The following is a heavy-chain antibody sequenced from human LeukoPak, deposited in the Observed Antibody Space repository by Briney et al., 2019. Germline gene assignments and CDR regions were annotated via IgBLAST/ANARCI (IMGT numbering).Heavy chain of an antibody. Sequence: GASVKVSCKASGYTFSGYYMHWVRQAPGQGLEWMGWINPNSGGTKYVQKFQGRVTMTRDTSISTAYMELSRLRSDDTAVYYCARYEKAAVEYYFDYWGQGTLVTVSS. CDR3: ARYEKAAVEYYFDY. D-gene: IGHD6-13*01. CDR1: GYTFSGYY. V-gene: IGHV1-2*02. CDR2: INPNSGGT. J-gene: IGHJ4*02.